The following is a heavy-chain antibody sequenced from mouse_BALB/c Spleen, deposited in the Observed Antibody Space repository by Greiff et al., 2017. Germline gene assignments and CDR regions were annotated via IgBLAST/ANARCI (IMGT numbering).Heavy chain of an antibody. V-gene: IGHV3-1*02. CDR1: GYSITGGYS. CDR3: ASDGYDGALGL. D-gene: IGHD2-2*01. J-gene: IGHJ3*02. Sequence: EVHLVESGPDLVKPSQSLSLTCTVTGYSITGGYSWHWIRQFPGNKLGWMGYIHYSGSTNYNPSLKSRISITRDTSKNQFFLQLNSVTTEDTATYYCASDGYDGALGLWGKGTRVSVSA. CDR2: IHYSGST.